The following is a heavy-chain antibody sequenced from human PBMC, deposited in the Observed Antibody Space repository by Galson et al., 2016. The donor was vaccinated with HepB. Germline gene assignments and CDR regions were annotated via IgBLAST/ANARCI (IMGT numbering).Heavy chain of an antibody. CDR1: GYTFTSYA. Sequence: SVKVSCKASGYTFTSYAIIWVRQAPGQGLEWVGWISTFNDNTNYAQKFQGRVTMTTDTSTSTAYMELRSLTSDDAAVYYCARDTWFDPRGQGTLATVSS. J-gene: IGHJ5*02. CDR2: ISTFNDNT. V-gene: IGHV1-18*01. CDR3: ARDTWFDP.